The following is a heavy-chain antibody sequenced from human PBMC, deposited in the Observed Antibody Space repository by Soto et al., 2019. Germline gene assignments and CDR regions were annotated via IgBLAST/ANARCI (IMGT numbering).Heavy chain of an antibody. CDR2: ISYNSGSV. D-gene: IGHD3-3*01. CDR1: GFTFDDYA. J-gene: IGHJ4*02. V-gene: IGHV3-9*01. Sequence: EVQLVESGGGLVQPGNSLRLSCAGSGFTFDDYAMHWVRQAPGKGLEWVSGISYNSGSVGYADSVSGRFTISRDRAKKSLYLEMNSPKTEDTAFYYCSISKVGFWRGYYSDRAFDHWGQGTLVTVSS. CDR3: SISKVGFWRGYYSDRAFDH.